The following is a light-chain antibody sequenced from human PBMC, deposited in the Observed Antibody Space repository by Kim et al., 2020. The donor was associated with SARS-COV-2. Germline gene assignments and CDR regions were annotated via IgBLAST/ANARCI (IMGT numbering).Light chain of an antibody. CDR2: WAS. CDR3: QQYYSTLMYT. CDR1: QSVLYSSNNKNY. V-gene: IGKV4-1*01. J-gene: IGKJ2*01. Sequence: ATINCKSSQSVLYSSNNKNYLAWYQQKPGQPPKLLIYWASTRESGVPDRFSGSGSGTDFTLTISSLQAEDVAVYYCQQYYSTLMYTFGQGTKLEIK.